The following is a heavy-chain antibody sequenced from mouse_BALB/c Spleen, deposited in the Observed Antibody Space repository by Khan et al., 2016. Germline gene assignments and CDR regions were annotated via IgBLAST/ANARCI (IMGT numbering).Heavy chain of an antibody. CDR3: ARNGYVYYAMDY. CDR1: GYTFTDYA. Sequence: QVQLQQSGAELVRPGVSVKISCKGSGYTFTDYAMHWVKQSHAKSLEWIGVISTYYGDASYNQKFTGKATMTVDKSSSTAYMELARLTSEDSAIYYCARNGYVYYAMDYWGQGTSVTVSS. D-gene: IGHD1-2*01. V-gene: IGHV1S137*01. J-gene: IGHJ4*01. CDR2: ISTYYGDA.